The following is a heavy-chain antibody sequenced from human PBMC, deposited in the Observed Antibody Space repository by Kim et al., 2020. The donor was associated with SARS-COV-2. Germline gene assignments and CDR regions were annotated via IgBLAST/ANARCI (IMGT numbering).Heavy chain of an antibody. CDR3: TRLDDSDFDY. CDR2: AT. V-gene: IGHV3-73*01. J-gene: IGHJ4*02. Sequence: ATAYAASVKGRFTISRDDSKNTAYLQMNSLKTEDTAVYYCTRLDDSDFDYWGQGTLVTVSS. D-gene: IGHD2-21*02.